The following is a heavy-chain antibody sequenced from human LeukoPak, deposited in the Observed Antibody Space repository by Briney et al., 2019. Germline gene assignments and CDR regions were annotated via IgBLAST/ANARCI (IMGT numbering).Heavy chain of an antibody. CDR1: GGSFSGYY. J-gene: IGHJ4*02. CDR2: IDHSGST. CDR3: ARLQNEYYYDSSGYYPGRYFDY. Sequence: SETLSLPCAVYGGSFSGYYWSWIRQPPGKGLEWIGEIDHSGSTNYNPSLKSRVTISVDTSKNQFSLKLSSVTAADTAVYYCARLQNEYYYDSSGYYPGRYFDYWGQGTLVTVSS. V-gene: IGHV4-34*01. D-gene: IGHD3-22*01.